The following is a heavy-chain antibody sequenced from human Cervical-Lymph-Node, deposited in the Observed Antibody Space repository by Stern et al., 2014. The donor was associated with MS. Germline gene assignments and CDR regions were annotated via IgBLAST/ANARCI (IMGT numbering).Heavy chain of an antibody. CDR1: GGTFSKFP. CDR3: ALSSETSDRWYSLGYDL. D-gene: IGHD6-13*01. V-gene: IGHV1-69*01. Sequence: QVQLVQSGAEVTKPGSSVKGSCKASGGTFSKFPSSWVRQAPGQGLEWMGGIFPVVGKPTYAQEFRGRVTIPADVSTSTVYMELSSLRSDDTAVYYCALSSETSDRWYSLGYDLWGQGTLVTVSS. J-gene: IGHJ5*02. CDR2: IFPVVGKP.